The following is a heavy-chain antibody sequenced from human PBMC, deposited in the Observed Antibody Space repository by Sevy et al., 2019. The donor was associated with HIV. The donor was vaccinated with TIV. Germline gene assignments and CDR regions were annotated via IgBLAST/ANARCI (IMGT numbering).Heavy chain of an antibody. CDR3: AKGLGMVQGALLSDDV. J-gene: IGHJ3*01. D-gene: IGHD3-10*01. CDR1: GFTFSRYG. CDR2: IRYDGSTK. V-gene: IGHV3-30*02. Sequence: GGSLRLPCAASGFTFSRYGMHWVRQAPGKGLEWVAFIRYDGSTKYYAESVKGRFIISRDNSKDTLYLQMNSLRGDETSLYYCAKGLGMVQGALLSDDVWGQGTMVTVSS.